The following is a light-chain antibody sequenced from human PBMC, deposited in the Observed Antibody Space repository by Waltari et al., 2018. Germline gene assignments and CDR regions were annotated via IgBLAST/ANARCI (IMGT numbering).Light chain of an antibody. CDR2: GIN. Sequence: QTVVTQEPSLTVSPGGTVTLTCASSTGAVTSGYDPHWFQQKPGQAPRPPLSGINNKHPWTPVLIAGSLLGGKAALTLSGVQPEDEADYYCLLSIGGAWVFGGGTKLTVL. CDR1: TGAVTSGYD. V-gene: IGLV7-43*01. J-gene: IGLJ3*02. CDR3: LLSIGGAWV.